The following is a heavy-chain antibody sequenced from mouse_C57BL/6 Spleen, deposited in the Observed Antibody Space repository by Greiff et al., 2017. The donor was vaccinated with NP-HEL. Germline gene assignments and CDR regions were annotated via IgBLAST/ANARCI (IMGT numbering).Heavy chain of an antibody. CDR3: AEGSGKDYLDD. Sequence: QVQLQQPGAELVKPGASVKLSCKASGYTFTSYWMQWVKQRPGQGLEWIGEIDPSDSYTNYNQKFKGKATLTVDTSSSTAYMQLSSLTSEDSAVYYCAEGSGKDYLDDGGQGTTLTVSS. CDR1: GYTFTSYW. D-gene: IGHD2-1*01. V-gene: IGHV1-50*01. J-gene: IGHJ2*01. CDR2: IDPSDSYT.